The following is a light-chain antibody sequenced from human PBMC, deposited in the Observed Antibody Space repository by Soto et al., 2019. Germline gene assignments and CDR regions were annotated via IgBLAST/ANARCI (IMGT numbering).Light chain of an antibody. Sequence: IHLTQSPSSLSASVGYIFTITCRASQGISSYLDWYQKKPGKAPKLLIYAASTLQSGVPSRFRGSGYGTDFTLTISSLQTEDFATYYCQQSYSNPRTFGHGTRLEIK. CDR1: QGISSY. CDR3: QQSYSNPRT. V-gene: IGKV1-39*01. CDR2: AAS. J-gene: IGKJ5*01.